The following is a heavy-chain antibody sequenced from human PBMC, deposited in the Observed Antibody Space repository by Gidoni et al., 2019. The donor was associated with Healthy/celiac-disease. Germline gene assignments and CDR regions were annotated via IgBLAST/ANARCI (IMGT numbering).Heavy chain of an antibody. D-gene: IGHD6-13*01. CDR3: ARAVVAAAGNWFDP. CDR2: IYYSGST. Sequence: QVQLQESGPGLVKPSETLSLTCTVSGGSISSYYWSWIRQPPGKGLEWIGYIYYSGSTNYNPSLKSRVTISVDTSKNQFSLKLSSVTAADTAVYYCARAVVAAAGNWFDPWGQGTLVTVSS. CDR1: GGSISSYY. J-gene: IGHJ5*02. V-gene: IGHV4-59*01.